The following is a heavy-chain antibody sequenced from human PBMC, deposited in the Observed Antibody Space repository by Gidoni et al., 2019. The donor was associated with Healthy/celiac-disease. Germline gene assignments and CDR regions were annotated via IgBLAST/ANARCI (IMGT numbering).Heavy chain of an antibody. CDR1: GFTFSSYS. D-gene: IGHD3-10*01. CDR3: ARDQKVRGSIDY. J-gene: IGHJ4*02. CDR2: ISSSSSYI. V-gene: IGHV3-21*01. Sequence: EVQLVESGGGLVKPGGSLRLSCAASGFTFSSYSMNWVRQAPGKGLEWVSSISSSSSYIYYADSVKGRFTISRDNAKNSLYLQMNSLRAEDTAVYYCARDQKVRGSIDYWGQGTLVTVSS.